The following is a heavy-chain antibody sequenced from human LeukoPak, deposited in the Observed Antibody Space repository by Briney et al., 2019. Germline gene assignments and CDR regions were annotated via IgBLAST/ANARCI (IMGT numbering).Heavy chain of an antibody. CDR2: IWYDGTNK. CDR1: GFTFSSYG. J-gene: IGHJ4*02. CDR3: VTTSSDPQDSSGYLGY. Sequence: PGGSLRLSCAASGFTFSSYGMHRVRQAPGKGLEWVALIWYDGTNKYYADSVKGRFTISRDNSKNTLYLQMNSLSAEDTAVYYCVTTSSDPQDSSGYLGYWGQGTLVTVSS. D-gene: IGHD3-22*01. V-gene: IGHV3-33*01.